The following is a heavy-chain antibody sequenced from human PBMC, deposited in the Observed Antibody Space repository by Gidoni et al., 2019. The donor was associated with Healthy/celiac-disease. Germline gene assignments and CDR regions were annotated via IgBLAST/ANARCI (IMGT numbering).Heavy chain of an antibody. Sequence: QVQLVQSGAEVKKPGSSVKVSCQASGGTFSSYTISWVRQAPGQGLEWMGRIIPILGIANYAQKFQGRVTITADKSTSTAYMELSSLRSEDTAVYYCARDLGGYNSNYWGQGTLVTVSS. D-gene: IGHD5-12*01. CDR3: ARDLGGYNSNY. V-gene: IGHV1-69*08. CDR1: GGTFSSYT. CDR2: IIPILGIA. J-gene: IGHJ4*02.